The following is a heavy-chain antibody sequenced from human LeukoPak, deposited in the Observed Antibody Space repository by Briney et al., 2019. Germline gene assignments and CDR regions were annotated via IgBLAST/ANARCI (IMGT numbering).Heavy chain of an antibody. D-gene: IGHD3-10*01. V-gene: IGHV3-23*01. CDR3: ATGSTLGS. Sequence: ETLSLTCAVYGGSFSGYYWSWVRQVPGKGLEWVSSISGSGGGTYYADSVKGRFTISRDNSKNTLSLQMNSLRVEDTAVYYCATGSTLGSWGQGTLVIVSS. CDR2: ISGSGGGT. CDR1: GGSFSGYY. J-gene: IGHJ5*02.